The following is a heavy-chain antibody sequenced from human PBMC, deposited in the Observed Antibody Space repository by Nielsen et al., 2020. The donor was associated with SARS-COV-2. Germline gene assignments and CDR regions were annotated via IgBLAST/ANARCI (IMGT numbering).Heavy chain of an antibody. CDR2: MNPNSGNT. Sequence: ASVKVSCKASGYTFTSYDINWVRQATGQGLEWMGWMNPNSGNTGYAQKLQGRVTMTTDTSTSTAYMELRSLRSDDTAVYYCARGLRAVGYYYYGMDVWGQGTTVTVSS. J-gene: IGHJ6*02. CDR1: GYTFTSYD. CDR3: ARGLRAVGYYYYGMDV. V-gene: IGHV1-8*01. D-gene: IGHD3-16*01.